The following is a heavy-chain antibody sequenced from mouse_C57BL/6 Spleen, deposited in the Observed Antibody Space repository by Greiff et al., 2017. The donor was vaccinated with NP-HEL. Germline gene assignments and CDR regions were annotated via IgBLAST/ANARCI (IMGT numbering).Heavy chain of an antibody. V-gene: IGHV1-26*01. CDR1: GYTFTDYY. D-gene: IGHD2-4*01. Sequence: VQLQQSGPELVKPGASVKISCKASGYTFTDYYMNWVKQSHGKSLEWIGDINPNNGGTSYNQKFKGKATLTVDKSSSTAYMELRSLTSEDSAVYYCARYDYDRGLAYWGQGTLVTVSA. CDR2: INPNNGGT. J-gene: IGHJ3*01. CDR3: ARYDYDRGLAY.